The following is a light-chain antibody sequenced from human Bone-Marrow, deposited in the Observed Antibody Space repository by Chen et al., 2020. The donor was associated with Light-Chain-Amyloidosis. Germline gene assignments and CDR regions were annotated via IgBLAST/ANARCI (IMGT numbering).Light chain of an antibody. CDR1: DLPTKY. Sequence: SYELTQPPSVSLSPGHPARITCSGDDLPTKYAYWYQQKPGQAPVLVIHRDTERPSGISERFSGSSSGTTATLTISGVQAEDEADYHCQSADSSGTYEVIFGGGTKLTVL. J-gene: IGLJ2*01. CDR2: RDT. V-gene: IGLV3-25*03. CDR3: QSADSSGTYEVI.